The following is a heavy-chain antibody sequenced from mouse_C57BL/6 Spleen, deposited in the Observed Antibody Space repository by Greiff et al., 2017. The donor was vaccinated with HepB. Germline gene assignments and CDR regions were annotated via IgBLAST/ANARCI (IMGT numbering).Heavy chain of an antibody. J-gene: IGHJ4*01. Sequence: EVKVVESGGDLVKPGGSLKLSCAASGFTFSSYGMSWVRQTPDKRLEWVATISSGGSYTYYPDSVKGRFTISRDNAKNTLYLQMSSLKSEDTAMYYCARPYYGSSHDPMDYWGQGTSVTVSS. CDR3: ARPYYGSSHDPMDY. D-gene: IGHD1-1*01. V-gene: IGHV5-6*01. CDR1: GFTFSSYG. CDR2: ISSGGSYT.